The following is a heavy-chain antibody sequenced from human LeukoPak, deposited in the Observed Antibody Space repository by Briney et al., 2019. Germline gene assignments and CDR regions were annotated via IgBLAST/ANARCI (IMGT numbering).Heavy chain of an antibody. CDR3: ARGPWYYYYYYGMDV. CDR2: IYHTGSN. Sequence: PSETLSLTCTVSGGSVSSADYYWSWIRHPPGKTLEWIGYIYHTGSNNYKYSLKSRVTISVDTSKNQFSLKLSSVTAADTAVYYCARGPWYYYYYYGMDVWGQGTTVTVSS. V-gene: IGHV4-61*08. CDR1: GGSVSSADYY. J-gene: IGHJ6*02. D-gene: IGHD2-8*01.